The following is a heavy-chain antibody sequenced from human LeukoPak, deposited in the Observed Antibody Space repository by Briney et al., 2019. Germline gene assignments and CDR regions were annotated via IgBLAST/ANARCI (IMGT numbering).Heavy chain of an antibody. J-gene: IGHJ4*02. CDR1: GFTFSTYT. V-gene: IGHV3-21*01. D-gene: IGHD5-12*01. CDR3: ARGEDIVTTGHFDY. CDR2: ISSGGHYI. Sequence: GGSLRLSCAASGFTFSTYTMNWVRQAPGKGLEWVSSISSGGHYIYYTDSLRGRFTISRDNAKSSLYLQMNGLTAEDTGVYYCARGEDIVTTGHFDYWGQGTLVTVSS.